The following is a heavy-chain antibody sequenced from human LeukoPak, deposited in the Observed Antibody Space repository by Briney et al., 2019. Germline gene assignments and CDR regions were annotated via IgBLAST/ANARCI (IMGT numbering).Heavy chain of an antibody. V-gene: IGHV3-23*01. CDR3: AKGRYFDSYYFDY. CDR1: GFTFSSYW. CDR2: ISGSGGST. Sequence: GGSLRLSCAASGFTFSSYWMTWVRQAPGKGLEWVSAISGSGGSTYYADSVKGRFTISRDNSKNTLYLQMNSLRAEDTAVYYCAKGRYFDSYYFDYWGQGTLVTVSS. D-gene: IGHD3-9*01. J-gene: IGHJ4*02.